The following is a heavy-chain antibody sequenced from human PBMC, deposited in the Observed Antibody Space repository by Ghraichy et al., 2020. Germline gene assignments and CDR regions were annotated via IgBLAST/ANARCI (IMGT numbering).Heavy chain of an antibody. D-gene: IGHD3-3*01. J-gene: IGHJ6*02. CDR1: GGSIRRNY. Sequence: SETLSLTCSVSGGSIRRNYWSWIRQPPGKELEWIGYIFYSGTTNYNPVLKSRVTLSVDTSKNQFSLTVWSVNAADTAVYYCARNRGSSSYDYYGMDVWGQGTTVTVSS. CDR2: IFYSGTT. V-gene: IGHV4-59*01. CDR3: ARNRGSSSYDYYGMDV.